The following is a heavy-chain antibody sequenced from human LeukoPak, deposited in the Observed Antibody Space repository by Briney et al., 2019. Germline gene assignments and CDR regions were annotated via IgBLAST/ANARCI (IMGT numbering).Heavy chain of an antibody. V-gene: IGHV1-8*01. Sequence: ASVKVSCKASGHTFTTYDINWVRQATGQGLEWMGWINPNSGNTGYAQKFQGRVTMTRSTSISTAYMELSSLRSEDTAFYYCARDISARAFDIWGQGTMVTVSS. CDR1: GHTFTTYD. CDR3: ARDISARAFDI. CDR2: INPNSGNT. D-gene: IGHD2-21*01. J-gene: IGHJ3*02.